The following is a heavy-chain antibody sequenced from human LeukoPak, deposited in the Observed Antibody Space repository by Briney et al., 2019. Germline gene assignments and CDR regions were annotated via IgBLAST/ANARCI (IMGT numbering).Heavy chain of an antibody. CDR1: GGTFSSYA. V-gene: IGHV1-69*06. J-gene: IGHJ5*02. Sequence: SVKVSCKASGGTFSSYAISWVRQAPGQGLEWMGGIIPIFGTANYAQKFQGRVTITADKSTSTAYMELSSLRSEDTAVYYCARAPSIAARPNWFDPWGQGTLATVSS. D-gene: IGHD6-6*01. CDR2: IIPIFGTA. CDR3: ARAPSIAARPNWFDP.